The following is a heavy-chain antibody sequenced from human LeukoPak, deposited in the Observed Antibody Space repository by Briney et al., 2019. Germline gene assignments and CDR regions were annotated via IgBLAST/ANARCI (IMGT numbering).Heavy chain of an antibody. V-gene: IGHV4-31*03. D-gene: IGHD6-13*01. CDR2: IYYSGST. Sequence: SETLSLTCTVSGASISSGAYYWSWIRQHPGKGLECMGYIYYSGSTYYNPSLKSRVTISVDTSKNQFSLNLRSVTAADTAVYYCARDSSTWWFDYWGQGTLVTVSS. J-gene: IGHJ4*02. CDR3: ARDSSTWWFDY. CDR1: GASISSGAYY.